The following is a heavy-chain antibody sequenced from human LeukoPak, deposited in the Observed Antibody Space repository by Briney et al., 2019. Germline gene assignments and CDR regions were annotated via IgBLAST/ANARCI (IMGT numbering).Heavy chain of an antibody. CDR1: GFTFSSYA. CDR2: ISYDGSNK. J-gene: IGHJ2*01. D-gene: IGHD1-26*01. V-gene: IGHV3-30-3*01. Sequence: GGSLRLSCAVSGFTFSSYAMHWVRQAPGKGLEWVAVISYDGSNKYYADSVKGRFTISRDNSKNTLYLQMNSLRAEDTAVYYCARAPGARNYWYFDLWGRGTLVTVSS. CDR3: ARAPGARNYWYFDL.